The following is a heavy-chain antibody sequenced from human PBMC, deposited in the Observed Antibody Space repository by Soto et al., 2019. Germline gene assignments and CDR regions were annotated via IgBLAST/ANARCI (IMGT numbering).Heavy chain of an antibody. V-gene: IGHV1-69*01. CDR2: IIPIFGTP. D-gene: IGHD3-10*01. CDR3: ARDRDDYGSGNYYNRIDF. Sequence: VQRVQSGAEVKKPGSSVKVSCEASGGIFSTYAISWLRQAPGQGLEWMGGIIPIFGTPNYAQRFQGRVTITADESTSTAYMELSRLRSEDTAVYYCARDRDDYGSGNYYNRIDFWGQGTLVTVSS. J-gene: IGHJ4*02. CDR1: GGIFSTYA.